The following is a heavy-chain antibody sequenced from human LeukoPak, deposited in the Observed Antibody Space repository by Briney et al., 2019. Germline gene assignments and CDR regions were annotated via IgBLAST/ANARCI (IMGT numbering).Heavy chain of an antibody. CDR2: IKRKTDAGTT. CDR1: GFTFSNTW. Sequence: GGSLRLSCAASGFTFSNTWMSWVRQAPGKGLEWVGRIKRKTDAGTTDYAAPVKGRIIISRDDSKNMAYLQFNSLTTEDTAVYYCAQGSGQFLEDWGQGTLVTVSS. V-gene: IGHV3-15*01. CDR3: AQGSGQFLED. J-gene: IGHJ4*02. D-gene: IGHD2-15*01.